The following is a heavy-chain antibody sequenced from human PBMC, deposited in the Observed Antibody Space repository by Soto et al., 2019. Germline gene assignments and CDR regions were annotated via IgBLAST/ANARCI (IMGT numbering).Heavy chain of an antibody. CDR2: IYYSGST. J-gene: IGHJ4*02. V-gene: IGHV4-39*01. D-gene: IGHD3-16*01. CDR3: ARATYYDYVWGSYIFDY. Sequence: SETLSLTCTVSGGSISSISYYWGWIRQPPGKGLEWIGSIYYSGSTYYNPSLKSLVTISVDTSKNQFSLKLSSVTAADTAVYYCARATYYDYVWGSYIFDYWGQGTLVTVSS. CDR1: GGSISSISYY.